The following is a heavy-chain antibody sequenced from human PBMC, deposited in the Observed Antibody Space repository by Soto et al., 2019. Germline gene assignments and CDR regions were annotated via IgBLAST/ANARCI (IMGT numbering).Heavy chain of an antibody. CDR1: GDSISNGGYS. CDR2: IYHGGST. V-gene: IGHV4-31*03. J-gene: IGHJ4*02. Sequence: QVQLQESGPGLVKPSQTLSLTCTVSGDSISNGGYSWGWIRQQRGKGLEWIGNIYHGGSTHYNPSLKSRLNISEAPSNNQFSLKLSSATAADTAVYDGAREWTGGTFAYWGQGALVTVSS. CDR3: AREWTGGTFAY. D-gene: IGHD6-13*01.